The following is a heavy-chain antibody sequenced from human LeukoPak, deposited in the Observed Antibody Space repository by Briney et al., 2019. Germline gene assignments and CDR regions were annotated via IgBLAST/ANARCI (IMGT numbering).Heavy chain of an antibody. CDR1: GASLSSGSYY. CDR3: ARERVWRYCGGDSCGWFDP. CDR2: IYPSGST. Sequence: SETLSLTCTVSGASLSSGSYYWSWIRQPAGKGVEWVGRIYPSGSTDHNPSLKSRVTISIDTSKNRFSLKLSSVTAADTAVYYCARERVWRYCGGDSCGWFDPWGQGTLVTVSS. J-gene: IGHJ5*02. V-gene: IGHV4-61*02. D-gene: IGHD2-21*02.